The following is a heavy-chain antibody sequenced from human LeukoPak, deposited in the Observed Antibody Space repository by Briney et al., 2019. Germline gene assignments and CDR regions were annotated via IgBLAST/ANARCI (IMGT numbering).Heavy chain of an antibody. CDR1: GGSISSYY. V-gene: IGHV4-59*01. CDR3: ARCIGSSSFARWFDP. Sequence: PSETLSLTCTVSGGSISSYYWSWIRQPPGKRLEWIGYIYYSGSTSYSPSLKSRVTISADTSKNQFSLKLSSVTAADTAVYYCARCIGSSSFARWFDPWGQGTLVTVSS. D-gene: IGHD6-6*01. J-gene: IGHJ5*02. CDR2: IYYSGST.